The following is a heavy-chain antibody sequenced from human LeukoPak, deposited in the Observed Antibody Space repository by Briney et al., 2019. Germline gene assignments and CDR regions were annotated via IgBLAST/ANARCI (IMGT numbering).Heavy chain of an antibody. CDR3: ARDLNVWGSYRSHPRWFDP. V-gene: IGHV3-21*04. CDR2: ISSSSSYI. D-gene: IGHD3-16*02. J-gene: IGHJ5*02. CDR1: GFTFSSYS. Sequence: GGSLRLSCAASGFTFSSYSMNWVRQAPGKGLEWVSSISSSSSYIYYADSVKGRFTISRDNAKNSLYLQMNSLRAEDTAVYYCARDLNVWGSYRSHPRWFDPWGQGTLVTVSS.